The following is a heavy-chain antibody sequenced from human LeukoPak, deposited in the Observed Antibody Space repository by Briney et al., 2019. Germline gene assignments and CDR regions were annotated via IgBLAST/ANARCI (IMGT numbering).Heavy chain of an antibody. D-gene: IGHD5-18*01. Sequence: SETLSLTCTVSVGSISSYYWSWIRQPPGKGLEWIGYIYYSGSTNYNPSLKSRVTISVDMSKNQFSLKLSSVTAADTAVYYCARHEEIRGYSYGYRGAFDIWGQGTMVTVSS. CDR1: VGSISSYY. CDR3: ARHEEIRGYSYGYRGAFDI. CDR2: IYYSGST. V-gene: IGHV4-59*08. J-gene: IGHJ3*02.